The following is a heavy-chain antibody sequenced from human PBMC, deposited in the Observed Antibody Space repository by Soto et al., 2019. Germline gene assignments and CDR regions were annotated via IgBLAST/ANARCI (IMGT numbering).Heavy chain of an antibody. D-gene: IGHD6-13*01. CDR2: IYYSGST. V-gene: IGHV4-59*01. J-gene: IGHJ3*02. CDR3: ARASSWYWGMDAFDI. CDR1: GGSISSYY. Sequence: PSETLSLTCTVSGGSISSYYWSWIRQPPGKGLEWIGYIYYSGSTNYNPSLKSRVTISVDTSKNQFSLKLSSVTAADTAVYYCARASSWYWGMDAFDIWGQGTMVTVSS.